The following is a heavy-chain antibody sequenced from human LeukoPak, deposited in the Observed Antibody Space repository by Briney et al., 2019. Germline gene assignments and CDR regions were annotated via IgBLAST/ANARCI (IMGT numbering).Heavy chain of an antibody. CDR2: ISGSGGST. CDR3: AKGAYYDILTGYSLPYFDY. V-gene: IGHV3-23*01. CDR1: GFTFSSYA. J-gene: IGHJ4*02. D-gene: IGHD3-9*01. Sequence: PGGSLRPSCAASGFTFSSYAMSWVRQAPGKGLEWVSAISGSGGSTYYADSVKGRFTISRDNSKNTLYLQMNSLRAEDTAVYYCAKGAYYDILTGYSLPYFDYWGQGTLVTVSS.